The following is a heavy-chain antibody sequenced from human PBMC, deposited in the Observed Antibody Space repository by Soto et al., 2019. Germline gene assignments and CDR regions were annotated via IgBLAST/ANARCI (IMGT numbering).Heavy chain of an antibody. Sequence: EVQLVESGGGLVQPGGSLKLSCAASGFTFSGSAMQWVRQASRKGLEWVGRIRSKANSYATAYAASVKGRFTISRDDSKNTAYLQMNSLKTEDTAVYYCTMGLLWFGAYWGQGTLVTVSS. J-gene: IGHJ4*02. CDR1: GFTFSGSA. D-gene: IGHD3-10*01. CDR2: IRSKANSYAT. V-gene: IGHV3-73*02. CDR3: TMGLLWFGAY.